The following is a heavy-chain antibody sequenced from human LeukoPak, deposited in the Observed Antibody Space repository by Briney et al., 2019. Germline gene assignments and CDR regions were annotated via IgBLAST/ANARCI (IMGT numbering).Heavy chain of an antibody. V-gene: IGHV1-18*01. CDR2: MSAYNGKT. J-gene: IGHJ1*01. CDR3: ARRDRLGYCSSTSCYSGYFQH. CDR1: GYTLTSYG. D-gene: IGHD2-2*02. Sequence: VKVSCKASGYTLTSYGISWVRQVPGQGPEWMAWMSAYNGKTNYAQKLQGRVTMTTDTSTSTAYMELSSLRSEDTAVYYCARRDRLGYCSSTSCYSGYFQHWGQGTLVTVSS.